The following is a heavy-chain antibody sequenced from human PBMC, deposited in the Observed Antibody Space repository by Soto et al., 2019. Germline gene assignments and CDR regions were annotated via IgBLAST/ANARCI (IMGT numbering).Heavy chain of an antibody. Sequence: QLQLQESGPGLVKPSETLSLTFTVSGGSISSSSYYWGWIRQPAGKGLEWIGSIYYSGSTYYNPSLKSRVTISVDTSKNHFSLKLSSVTAADTAVYYCARYYYSSSSFRLDYWGQGTLVTVSS. D-gene: IGHD6-6*01. CDR2: IYYSGST. V-gene: IGHV4-39*02. CDR1: GGSISSSSYY. CDR3: ARYYYSSSSFRLDY. J-gene: IGHJ4*02.